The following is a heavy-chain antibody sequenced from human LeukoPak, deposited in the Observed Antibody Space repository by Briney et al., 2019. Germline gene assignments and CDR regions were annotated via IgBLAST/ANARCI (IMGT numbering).Heavy chain of an antibody. D-gene: IGHD2-15*01. Sequence: GGSLRLSCAASGFTFSSYSMNWVRQAPGKGLVWVSRIKTDGSTTTYADSVKGRFAISRDNAKNTLYLQINSLRAEDTAVYYCAREAVVESPTDAFDIWGQGTMVTVSS. J-gene: IGHJ3*02. V-gene: IGHV3-74*01. CDR2: IKTDGSTT. CDR3: AREAVVESPTDAFDI. CDR1: GFTFSSYS.